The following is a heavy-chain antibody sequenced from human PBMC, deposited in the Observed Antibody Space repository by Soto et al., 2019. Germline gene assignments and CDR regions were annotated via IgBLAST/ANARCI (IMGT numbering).Heavy chain of an antibody. D-gene: IGHD4-4*01. CDR1: GGSISSYY. Sequence: SETLSLTCTVSGGSISSYYWSWIRQPPGKGLEWIGYIYYSGSTNYNPSLKSRVTISVDTSKNQFSLKLSSVTAADTAVYYCARDIANSKPYYFDYWGRGTLVTVSS. V-gene: IGHV4-59*01. CDR2: IYYSGST. CDR3: ARDIANSKPYYFDY. J-gene: IGHJ4*02.